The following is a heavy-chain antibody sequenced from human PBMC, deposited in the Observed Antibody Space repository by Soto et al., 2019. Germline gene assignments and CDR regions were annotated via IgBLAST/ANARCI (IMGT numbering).Heavy chain of an antibody. V-gene: IGHV3-30*18. J-gene: IGHJ6*02. CDR3: AKGTAIVLVPAAMNYYYGMDV. CDR2: ISYDGSKK. D-gene: IGHD2-2*01. CDR1: GFTFSSYG. Sequence: QVQLVESGGGVVQPGRSLRLSCAASGFTFSSYGMHWVRQAPGKGLEGVAVISYDGSKKYYADSVKGRLTISRDNSRNTLYLEMNSLRAEDTAVYYCAKGTAIVLVPAAMNYYYGMDVWGQGTTVTVSS.